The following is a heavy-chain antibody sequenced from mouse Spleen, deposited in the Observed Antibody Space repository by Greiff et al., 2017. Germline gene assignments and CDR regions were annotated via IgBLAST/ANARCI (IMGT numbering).Heavy chain of an antibody. D-gene: IGHD3-2*02. CDR3: ARDSSGYDYFDY. Sequence: QVQLQQSGAELVRPGSSVKLSCKASGYTFTSYWMDWVKQRPGQGLEWIGNIYPSDSETHYNQKFKDKATLTVDKSSSTAYMQLSSLTSEDSAVYYCARDSSGYDYFDYWGQGTTLTVSS. CDR2: IYPSDSET. CDR1: GYTFTSYW. J-gene: IGHJ2*01. V-gene: IGHV1-61*01.